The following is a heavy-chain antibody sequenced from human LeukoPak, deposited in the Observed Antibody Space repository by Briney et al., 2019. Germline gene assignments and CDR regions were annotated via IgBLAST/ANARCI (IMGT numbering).Heavy chain of an antibody. V-gene: IGHV3-23*01. J-gene: IGHJ3*02. CDR2: ISDSGGST. CDR1: GFTFSSYA. Sequence: GGSLRLSCAASGFTFSSYAMSWVRQAPGKGLEWVSAISDSGGSTYYADSVKGRFTISRDNSKNTLYLQMNSLRAEDTAVYYCAKDILEHSGNLPDVFDIWGQGTMVTVSS. D-gene: IGHD1-26*01. CDR3: AKDILEHSGNLPDVFDI.